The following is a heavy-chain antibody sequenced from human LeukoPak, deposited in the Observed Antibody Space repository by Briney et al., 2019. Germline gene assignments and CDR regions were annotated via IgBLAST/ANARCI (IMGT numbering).Heavy chain of an antibody. J-gene: IGHJ4*02. D-gene: IGHD5-18*01. CDR3: ARATAVLGGIPDQDFDY. CDR2: INPSGGST. CDR1: GGTFSNYA. Sequence: ASVKVSCKASGGTFSNYAISWVRQAPGQGLEWMGIINPSGGSTSYAQKFQGRVTMTRDTSTSTVYMELSSLRSEDTAVYYCARATAVLGGIPDQDFDYWGQGTLVTVSS. V-gene: IGHV1-46*01.